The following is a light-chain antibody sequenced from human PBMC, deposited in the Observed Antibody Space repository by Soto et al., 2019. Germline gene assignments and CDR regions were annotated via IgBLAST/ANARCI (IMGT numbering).Light chain of an antibody. CDR1: SSNIGSNY. V-gene: IGLV1-47*02. Sequence: QSVLTQPPSASGTPGQRVTISCSGSSSNIGSNYVYWYQQLPGTAPKLLIYSNNQRPSGVPDRFSGSKSGTSASLAISGLRSEDEADYYCAAWDDSLSGGVFGTGTNVTVL. J-gene: IGLJ1*01. CDR3: AAWDDSLSGGV. CDR2: SNN.